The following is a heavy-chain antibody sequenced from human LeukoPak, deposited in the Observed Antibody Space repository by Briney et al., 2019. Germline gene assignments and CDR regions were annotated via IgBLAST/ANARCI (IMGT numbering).Heavy chain of an antibody. D-gene: IGHD6-19*01. J-gene: IGHJ4*02. Sequence: GGSLRLSCAASGFTFSSYSMNWVRQAPGKGLEWVSSISSSSSYIYYAGSVKGRFTISRDNAKNSLYLQMNSLRAEDTAVYYCARDIISWSGYSSGWYYFDYWGQGTLVTVSS. CDR1: GFTFSSYS. CDR2: ISSSSSYI. V-gene: IGHV3-21*04. CDR3: ARDIISWSGYSSGWYYFDY.